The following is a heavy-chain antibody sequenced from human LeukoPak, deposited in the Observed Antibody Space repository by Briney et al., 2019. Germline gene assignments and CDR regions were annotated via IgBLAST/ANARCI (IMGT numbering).Heavy chain of an antibody. CDR3: AKMRTDFGVVIVSY. CDR2: ISGSGGST. V-gene: IGHV3-23*01. Sequence: PGGSLRLSCAASGFTFSSYAMSWVRQAPGKGLEWVSAISGSGGSTYYADSVKGRFTISRDNSKNTLYLQMNSLRAEDTAVYYCAKMRTDFGVVIVSYWGQGTLVTVSS. J-gene: IGHJ4*02. D-gene: IGHD3-3*01. CDR1: GFTFSSYA.